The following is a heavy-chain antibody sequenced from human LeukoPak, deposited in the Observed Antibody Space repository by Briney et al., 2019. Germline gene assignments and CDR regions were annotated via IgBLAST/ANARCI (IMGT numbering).Heavy chain of an antibody. CDR2: TNPNSGGT. CDR3: ARDYSSSWKNWFDP. D-gene: IGHD6-13*01. J-gene: IGHJ5*02. V-gene: IGHV1-2*02. CDR1: GYTFTGYY. Sequence: ASVKVSCKASGYTFTGYYMHWVRQAPGQGLEWMGWTNPNSGGTNYAQKFQGRVTMTRDTSISTAYMELSRLRSDDTAVYYCARDYSSSWKNWFDPWGQGTLVTVSS.